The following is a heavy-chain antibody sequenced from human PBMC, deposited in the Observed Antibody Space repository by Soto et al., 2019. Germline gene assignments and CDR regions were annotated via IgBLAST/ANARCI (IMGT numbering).Heavy chain of an antibody. D-gene: IGHD3-22*01. CDR1: GYTFTRYA. V-gene: IGHV1-3*01. CDR3: ARGVWGIYYDFNWFDP. Sequence: QVQLVQSGAEVKKPGASVKVSCKASGYTFTRYAMHWVRQAPGQRLEWMGWINAGNDNTKYSQKYQGRVTITRDTSASTAYMELSSLRSEDTAVYYCARGVWGIYYDFNWFDPWGQGTLVTVSS. CDR2: INAGNDNT. J-gene: IGHJ5*02.